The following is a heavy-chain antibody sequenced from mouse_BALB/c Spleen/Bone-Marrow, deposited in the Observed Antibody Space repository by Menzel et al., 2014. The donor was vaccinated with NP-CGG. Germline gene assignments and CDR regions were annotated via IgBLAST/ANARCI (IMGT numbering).Heavy chain of an antibody. CDR3: TSMITREYYFDY. Sequence: VQLKESGGGLVKPGGSLKLSCAASGFTFSSYTMSWVRQTPEKRLEWVATISSGGSYTYYPDSVKGRFTISRDNAKNTLYLQMSSLKSEDTAMYYCTSMITREYYFDYWGQGTPLTVSS. D-gene: IGHD2-4*01. V-gene: IGHV5-6-4*01. CDR2: ISSGGSYT. J-gene: IGHJ2*01. CDR1: GFTFSSYT.